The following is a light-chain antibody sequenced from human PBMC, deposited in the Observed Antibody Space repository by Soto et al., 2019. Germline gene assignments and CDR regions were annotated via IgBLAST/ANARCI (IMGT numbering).Light chain of an antibody. V-gene: IGLV2-11*01. CDR2: GVT. J-gene: IGLJ1*01. Sequence: QSALTQPRSVSGSPGKSVTISCTGTSSDVGGYNQVSWYQQHPGKAPKLMIYGVTKWPSGVPDRFSGSKSGNTASLTISGLQAEDEADYYCCSYAGGFYVFGTGTKLTVL. CDR1: SSDVGGYNQ. CDR3: CSYAGGFYV.